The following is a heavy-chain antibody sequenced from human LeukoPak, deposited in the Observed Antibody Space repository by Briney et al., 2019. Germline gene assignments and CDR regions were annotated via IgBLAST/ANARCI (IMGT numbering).Heavy chain of an antibody. CDR2: RGMDSGKA. D-gene: IGHD5-24*01. CDR3: ARDYKYAFDN. Sequence: PGGALRLSCAASGFTFSEYSMNWVRQAPGKGLEGMSYRGMDSGKANCVDSVKAPFTISADKAKNSLYLQMNSLRVEHTAVYYCARDYKYAFDNWGQGTLVTVSS. CDR1: GFTFSEYS. V-gene: IGHV3-48*01. J-gene: IGHJ4*02.